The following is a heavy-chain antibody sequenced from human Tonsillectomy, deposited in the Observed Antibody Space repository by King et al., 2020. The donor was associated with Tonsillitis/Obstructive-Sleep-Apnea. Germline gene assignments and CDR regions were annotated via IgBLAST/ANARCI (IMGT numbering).Heavy chain of an antibody. V-gene: IGHV4-34*01. CDR3: ARGVAN. D-gene: IGHD2-15*01. CDR2: INHSGST. Sequence: VQLQQWGAGLLKPSETLSLTCAVYGGSFSGYYWSWVLQPPGKGLEWIGEINHSGSTNYNPSLKSRVTISVDTSKNQFSLKLSSVTAADTAVYYCARGVANWGQGTLVTVSS. J-gene: IGHJ4*02. CDR1: GGSFSGYY.